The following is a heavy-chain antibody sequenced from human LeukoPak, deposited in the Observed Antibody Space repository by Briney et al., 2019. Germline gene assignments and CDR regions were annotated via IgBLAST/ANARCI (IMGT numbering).Heavy chain of an antibody. CDR2: IKQDGSEK. CDR3: ARGPYYCTNGVCYYYGMDV. V-gene: IGHV3-7*01. D-gene: IGHD2-8*01. J-gene: IGHJ6*02. CDR1: GFTFSTYS. Sequence: GGSLRLSCAASGFTFSTYSMNWVRQAPGKGLEWVANIKQDGSEKYYVDSVKGRFTISRDNAKNSLYLQMNSLRAEDTAVYYCARGPYYCTNGVCYYYGMDVWGQGTTVTVSS.